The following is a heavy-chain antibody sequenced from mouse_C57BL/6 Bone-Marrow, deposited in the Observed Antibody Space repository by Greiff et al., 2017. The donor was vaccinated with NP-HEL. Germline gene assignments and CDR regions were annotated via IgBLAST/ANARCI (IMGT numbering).Heavy chain of an antibody. J-gene: IGHJ2*01. CDR2: ISSGGSYT. Sequence: EVMLVESGGDLVKPGGSLKLSCAASGFTFSSYGMSWVRQTPDKRLEWVATISSGGSYTYYPDSVKGRFTISRDNAKNTLYLQMSSLKSEDTAMYYCARQNYYYGRSWDYWGQGTTLTVSS. CDR3: ARQNYYYGRSWDY. V-gene: IGHV5-6*02. D-gene: IGHD1-1*01. CDR1: GFTFSSYG.